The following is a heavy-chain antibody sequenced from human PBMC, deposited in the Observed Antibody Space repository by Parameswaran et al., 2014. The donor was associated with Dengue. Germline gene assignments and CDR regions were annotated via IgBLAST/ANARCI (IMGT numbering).Heavy chain of an antibody. V-gene: IGHV4-34*01. Sequence: VRQAPGKGLEWIGEINHSGSTNYNPSLKSRVTISVDTSKNQFSLKLSSVTAADTAVYYCARGVVRLESNYRARDPKYYYYGMDVWGQGTTVTVSS. D-gene: IGHD2-2*01. CDR3: ARGVVRLESNYRARDPKYYYYGMDV. J-gene: IGHJ6*02. CDR2: INHSGST.